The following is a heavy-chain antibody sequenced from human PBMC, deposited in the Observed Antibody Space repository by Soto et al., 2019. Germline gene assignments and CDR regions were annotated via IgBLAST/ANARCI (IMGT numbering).Heavy chain of an antibody. D-gene: IGHD6-13*01. CDR3: AKGGRQKLVPRDLYYFDY. V-gene: IGHV3-30*18. Sequence: QVQLVESGGGVVQPGRSLRLSCAASGFTFSSYGMHWVRQAPGKGLEWVAVISYDGSNKYYADSVKGRFTISRDNSKNTLYLLMNSLRAEDTAVYYCAKGGRQKLVPRDLYYFDYWGQGTLVTVSS. CDR1: GFTFSSYG. J-gene: IGHJ4*02. CDR2: ISYDGSNK.